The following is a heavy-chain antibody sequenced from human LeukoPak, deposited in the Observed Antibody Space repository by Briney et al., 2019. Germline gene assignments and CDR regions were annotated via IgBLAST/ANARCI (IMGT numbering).Heavy chain of an antibody. D-gene: IGHD1-26*01. CDR2: ISGSGGST. CDR1: GFAFSSYA. Sequence: GGSLRLSCAASGFAFSSYAMSWVRQAPGKGLEWVSAISGSGGSTCYADSVKGRFTISRDNSKNTLYLQMNSLRAEDTAVYYCANPYSGSYYYGMDVWGQGTTVTVSS. V-gene: IGHV3-23*01. J-gene: IGHJ6*02. CDR3: ANPYSGSYYYGMDV.